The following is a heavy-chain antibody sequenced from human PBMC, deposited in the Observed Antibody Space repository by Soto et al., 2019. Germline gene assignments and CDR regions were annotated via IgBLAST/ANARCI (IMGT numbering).Heavy chain of an antibody. J-gene: IGHJ4*02. V-gene: IGHV3-30-3*01. CDR3: ARDVH. Sequence: ESVGGVVQPGRSLRLSCAASGFTFSSYAMHWVRQAPGKGLEWVAVISYDGSNKYYADSVKGRFTISRDNSKNTLYLQMNSLRAEDTAVYYCARDVHWGQGTLVTVSS. D-gene: IGHD2-8*01. CDR1: GFTFSSYA. CDR2: ISYDGSNK.